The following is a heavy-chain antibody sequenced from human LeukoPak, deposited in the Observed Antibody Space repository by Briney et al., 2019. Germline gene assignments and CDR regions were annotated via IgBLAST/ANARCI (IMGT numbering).Heavy chain of an antibody. CDR1: GYTFTGYY. V-gene: IGHV1-2*02. CDR3: AVAREGGNFDY. CDR2: INPNSGGK. Sequence: ASVKVSCKASGYTFTGYYMHWVRQAPGQGLEWMGLINPNSGGKIYAQKFQGRVTMTRDTSISTAYMELSRLRSDDTAVYYCAVAREGGNFDYWGQGTLVTVYS. J-gene: IGHJ4*02. D-gene: IGHD1-26*01.